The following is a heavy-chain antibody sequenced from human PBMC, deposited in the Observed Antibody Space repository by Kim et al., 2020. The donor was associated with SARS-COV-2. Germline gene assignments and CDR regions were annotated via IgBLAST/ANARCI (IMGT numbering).Heavy chain of an antibody. J-gene: IGHJ6*02. CDR1: GYTFTGYY. D-gene: IGHD3-10*01. V-gene: IGHV1-2*02. Sequence: ASVNVSCKASGYTFTGYYMHWVRQAPGQGLEWMGWINPNSGGTNYAQKFQGRVTMTRDTSISTAYMELSRLRSDDTAVYYCARDGTFSRRAQERITMVRGVIDGMDVWGQGTTVTVSS. CDR2: INPNSGGT. CDR3: ARDGTFSRRAQERITMVRGVIDGMDV.